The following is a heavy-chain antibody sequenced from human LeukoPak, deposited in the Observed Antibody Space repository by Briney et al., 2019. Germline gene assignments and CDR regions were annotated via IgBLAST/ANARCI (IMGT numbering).Heavy chain of an antibody. CDR2: IRSKTNSYAT. D-gene: IGHD6-19*01. CDR3: AKDLKPVAGTSLVDY. J-gene: IGHJ4*02. CDR1: EFTFSGSA. V-gene: IGHV3-73*01. Sequence: GGSLRLSCAASEFTFSGSAMHWVRQASGKGLEWVGRIRSKTNSYATAYAASVRGRFTIFRDDSKNTAYLQMNSLRAEDTAVYYCAKDLKPVAGTSLVDYWGQGTLVTVSS.